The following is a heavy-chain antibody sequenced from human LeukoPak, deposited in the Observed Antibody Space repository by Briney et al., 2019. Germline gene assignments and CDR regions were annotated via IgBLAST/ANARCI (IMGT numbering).Heavy chain of an antibody. CDR3: AKDIYRSSTSGASYMDV. D-gene: IGHD2-2*01. Sequence: PGGSLRLSCAASGFTVSSHWMTWVRQAPGKGLEWVASVKQDVNEKYYVDSVKGRFTISRDNAKNSLYLQMNSLRAEDMALYYCAKDIYRSSTSGASYMDVWGKGTTVTVSS. J-gene: IGHJ6*03. CDR1: GFTVSSHW. V-gene: IGHV3-7*03. CDR2: VKQDVNEK.